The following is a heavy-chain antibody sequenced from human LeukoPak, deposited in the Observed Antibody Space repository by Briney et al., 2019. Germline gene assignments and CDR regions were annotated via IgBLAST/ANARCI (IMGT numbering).Heavy chain of an antibody. Sequence: PGRSLRLSCAASGFTFSSYAMHWVRQAPGKGLEWVAGISYDGSNKYYADSVKGRFTISRDNSKNTLYLQMNSLRTEDTAVYYCARGGRYCSSTSCYHPFDPWGQGTLVTVSS. CDR2: ISYDGSNK. CDR1: GFTFSSYA. J-gene: IGHJ5*02. D-gene: IGHD2-2*01. V-gene: IGHV3-30*04. CDR3: ARGGRYCSSTSCYHPFDP.